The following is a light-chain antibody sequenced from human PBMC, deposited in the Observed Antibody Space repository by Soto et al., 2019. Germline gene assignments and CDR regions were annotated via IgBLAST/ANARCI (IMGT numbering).Light chain of an antibody. CDR1: QSVSSY. CDR2: DAS. CDR3: QQSSNWPPIS. V-gene: IGKV3-11*01. J-gene: IGKJ5*01. Sequence: EMVLTQSPATPSLSPGDRATLSCRASQSVSSYLAWYQQQPGHAPRLLIYDASNRATGIPARFSGSGSGTDFTRAISSLEPEDFAVYYCQQSSNWPPISFGQGTRLEIK.